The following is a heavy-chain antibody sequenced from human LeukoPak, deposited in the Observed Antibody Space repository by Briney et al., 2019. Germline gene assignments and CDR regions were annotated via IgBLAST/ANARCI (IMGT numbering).Heavy chain of an antibody. V-gene: IGHV3-23*01. Sequence: GGSLRLSCAASGFTFSSYVMSWVRQAPGKGLEWVSTISGSGASTYDADSVKGRFTISRDNSKNTLYLQMNSLRAEDTAIYYCAKDRYGDYSFDSWGQGTLVTVSS. CDR3: AKDRYGDYSFDS. CDR1: GFTFSSYV. J-gene: IGHJ4*02. CDR2: ISGSGAST. D-gene: IGHD4-17*01.